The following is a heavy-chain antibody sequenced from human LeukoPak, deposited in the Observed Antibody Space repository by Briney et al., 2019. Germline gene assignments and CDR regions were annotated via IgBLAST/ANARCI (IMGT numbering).Heavy chain of an antibody. D-gene: IGHD3-3*01. CDR3: ARLYDFCIGYFYYFDY. CDR2: IYYSGRT. J-gene: IGHJ4*02. CDR1: GGSIRSSSYY. V-gene: IGHV4-39*01. Sequence: SETLSLTCTVSGGSIRSSSYYWGWIRQPQGEGLEWIGSIYYSGRTYYNPSPKSRLTISVATSKNQFSLKLSSVTAADTAVYYCARLYDFCIGYFYYFDYWGQGTLVTVSS.